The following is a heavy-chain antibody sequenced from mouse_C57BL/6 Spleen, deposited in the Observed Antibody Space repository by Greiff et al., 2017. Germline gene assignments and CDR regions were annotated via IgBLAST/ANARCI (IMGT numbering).Heavy chain of an antibody. CDR2: IYPGDGDT. V-gene: IGHV1-82*01. CDR1: GYAFSSSW. Sequence: VKLVESGPELVKPGASVKISCKASGYAFSSSWMNWVKQRPGKGLEWIGRIYPGDGDTNYNGKFKGKATLTADKSSSTAYMQLSSLTSEDSAVYFCARADYSYYFDYWGQGTTLTVSS. CDR3: ARADYSYYFDY. D-gene: IGHD1-1*01. J-gene: IGHJ2*01.